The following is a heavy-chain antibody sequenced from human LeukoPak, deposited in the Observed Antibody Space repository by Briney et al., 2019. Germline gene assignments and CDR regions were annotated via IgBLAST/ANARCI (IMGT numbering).Heavy chain of an antibody. J-gene: IGHJ3*02. CDR1: GFTFSSYW. Sequence: GGSLRLSCAASGFTFSSYWMSWVRQAPGKGLEWVANIKQDGSEKYYVDSVKGRFTISRDNAKNSLYLQMNSLRAEDTAVYYCARDCEISGSSSDAFDIWGQGTMVTVSS. CDR3: ARDCEISGSSSDAFDI. D-gene: IGHD1-26*01. CDR2: IKQDGSEK. V-gene: IGHV3-7*01.